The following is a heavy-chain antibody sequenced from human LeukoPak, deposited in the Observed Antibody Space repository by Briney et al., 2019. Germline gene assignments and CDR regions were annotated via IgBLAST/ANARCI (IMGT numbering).Heavy chain of an antibody. J-gene: IGHJ4*02. CDR2: MNPNSGNT. D-gene: IGHD3-16*02. Sequence: GASVKVSCKASGYTFTSHDINWVRQATGQGLEWMGWMNPNSGNTGYAQKFQGRVTITRNTSISTAYMELSSLRSEDTAVYYCARMYYDYVWGSYRYYDYWGQGTLVTVSS. CDR3: ARMYYDYVWGSYRYYDY. V-gene: IGHV1-8*03. CDR1: GYTFTSHD.